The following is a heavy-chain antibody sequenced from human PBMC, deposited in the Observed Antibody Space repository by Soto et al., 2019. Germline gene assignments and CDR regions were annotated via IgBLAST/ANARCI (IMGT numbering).Heavy chain of an antibody. V-gene: IGHV6-1*01. Sequence: SQTLSLTFAISGDSVSSNSAAWNWIRQSPSRGLEWLGRTYYRSKWYNDYAVSVKSRITINPDTSKNQFSLQLNSVTPEDTAVYYCAREGYSSSSTGFYFDYWGQGTLVTVSS. CDR2: TYYRSKWYN. CDR1: GDSVSSNSAA. D-gene: IGHD6-6*01. CDR3: AREGYSSSSTGFYFDY. J-gene: IGHJ4*02.